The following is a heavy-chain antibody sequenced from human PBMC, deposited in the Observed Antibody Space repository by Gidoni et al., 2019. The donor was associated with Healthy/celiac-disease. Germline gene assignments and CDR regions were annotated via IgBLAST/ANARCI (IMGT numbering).Heavy chain of an antibody. CDR1: GYTFTSYG. Sequence: QVQLVRSGAEVTTPGASVQVPCTASGYTFTSYGHSWVRRAPGQGLEWLGWISAYNGNTNNAQKLKGRVRMNRDTSTSTAYMELRSRRSDDTAVYYCAREGKPYYYDSSGYRTWEYWGQGTLVTVSS. CDR2: ISAYNGNT. J-gene: IGHJ4*02. D-gene: IGHD3-22*01. CDR3: AREGKPYYYDSSGYRTWEY. V-gene: IGHV1-18*04.